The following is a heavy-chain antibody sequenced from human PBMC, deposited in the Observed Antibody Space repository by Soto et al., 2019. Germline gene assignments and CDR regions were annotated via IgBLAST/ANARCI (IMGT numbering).Heavy chain of an antibody. Sequence: PSETLSLTCAVYGGSFSGYYWSWIRQPPGKGLEWIGEINHSGSTNYNPSLKSRVTISVDTSKNQFSLKLSSVTAADTAVYYCARGGPPFYDFWSGYARGWCDPWGQGTLVTVSS. D-gene: IGHD3-3*01. J-gene: IGHJ5*02. CDR1: GGSFSGYY. CDR3: ARGGPPFYDFWSGYARGWCDP. V-gene: IGHV4-34*01. CDR2: INHSGST.